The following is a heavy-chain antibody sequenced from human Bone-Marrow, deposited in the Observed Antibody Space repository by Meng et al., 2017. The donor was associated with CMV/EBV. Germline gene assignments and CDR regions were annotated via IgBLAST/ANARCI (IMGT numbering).Heavy chain of an antibody. CDR3: AREAYKYPY. J-gene: IGHJ4*02. V-gene: IGHV3-33*01. CDR2: IWYDGSNK. Sequence: GESLKISCAASGFTFSSYGMPWVRQAPGKGLEWVAVIWYDGSNKYYADSVKGRFTISRDNAKNSLYLQMNSQRAEDTAIYYCAREAYKYPYWGQGTLVTVSS. CDR1: GFTFSSYG. D-gene: IGHD1-14*01.